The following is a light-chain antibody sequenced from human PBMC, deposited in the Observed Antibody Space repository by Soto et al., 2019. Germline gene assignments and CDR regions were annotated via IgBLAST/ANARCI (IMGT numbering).Light chain of an antibody. V-gene: IGKV1-9*01. Sequence: QLTQSPFSLSPSLGGAVPSTCLASQSISSYLAWYQQKPGKAPNLLISAASALQSGGPSRFSGSGSGTDSTLTISRLQPEDFATYYCQQLNSPPLTFGGGTKVDIK. J-gene: IGKJ4*01. CDR1: QSISSY. CDR3: QQLNSPPLT. CDR2: AAS.